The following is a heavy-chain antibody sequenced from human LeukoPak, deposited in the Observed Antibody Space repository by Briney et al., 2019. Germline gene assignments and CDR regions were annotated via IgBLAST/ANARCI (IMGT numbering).Heavy chain of an antibody. CDR1: GFTFSSAW. CDR2: IKSKTDGGTT. J-gene: IGHJ4*02. D-gene: IGHD6-19*01. Sequence: GGSLRLSCAASGFTFSSAWMSWVRQAPGKGLEWVGRIKSKTDGGTTDYAAPVKGRLTISRDDSKNTLYLQMNSLETEDTAVYYCTTDPQQWLVPSIDYWGQGTLVTVSS. V-gene: IGHV3-15*01. CDR3: TTDPQQWLVPSIDY.